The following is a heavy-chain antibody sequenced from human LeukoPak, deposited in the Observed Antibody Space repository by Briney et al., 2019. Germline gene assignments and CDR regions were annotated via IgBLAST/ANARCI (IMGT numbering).Heavy chain of an antibody. CDR2: ISLAGQT. D-gene: IGHD1-26*01. J-gene: IGHJ4*02. CDR1: GGSISGTNW. Sequence: PSETLSLTCGVSGGSISGTNWWSWVRQPPGQGLEWIGGISLAGQTNYNPSLNGRVTMSLDKSSNQLSLNLTSVTAADTATYYCSRESGAFCPFGYWGQGTLVIVSS. CDR3: SRESGAFCPFGY. V-gene: IGHV4/OR15-8*02.